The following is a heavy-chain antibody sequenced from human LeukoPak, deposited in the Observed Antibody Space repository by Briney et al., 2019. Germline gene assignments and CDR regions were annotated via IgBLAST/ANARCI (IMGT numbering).Heavy chain of an antibody. CDR2: IKQDGSEK. Sequence: PAGGSLRLSCAASGFTFSSYWMSWVRQAPGKGLEWVANIKQDGSEKYYVDSVKGRFTISRDNAKNSLYLQMNSLRAEDTAVYYCAREPRITMNTAAFDIWGQGTMVTVSS. J-gene: IGHJ3*02. V-gene: IGHV3-7*03. CDR1: GFTFSSYW. CDR3: AREPRITMNTAAFDI. D-gene: IGHD3-22*01.